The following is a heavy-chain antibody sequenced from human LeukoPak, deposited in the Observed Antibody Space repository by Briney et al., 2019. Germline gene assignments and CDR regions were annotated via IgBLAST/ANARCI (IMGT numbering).Heavy chain of an antibody. CDR3: ARDRTHDAFDI. Sequence: APVKVSCKASGYTFTGYYMHWVRQAPGQGLEWMGRINPNSGGTNYAQKFQGRVTITADESTSTAYMELSSLRSEDTAVYYCARDRTHDAFDIWGQGTMVTVSS. J-gene: IGHJ3*02. CDR2: INPNSGGT. CDR1: GYTFTGYY. V-gene: IGHV1-2*06.